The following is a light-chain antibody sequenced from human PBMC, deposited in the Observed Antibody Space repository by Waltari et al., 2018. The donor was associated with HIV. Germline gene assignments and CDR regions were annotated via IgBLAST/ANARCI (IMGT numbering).Light chain of an antibody. CDR1: QSVNTF. V-gene: IGKV3-20*01. CDR2: RAS. Sequence: EIVLTQSPGTLSLSPGERGTLSCRTSQSVNTFLSWYQQKPAQAPRLLIFRASNSATGIPDRCSGSGSGTDFTLTISRLEPEDYAVYYCQQYDNSPFPFGPGTTVDVK. CDR3: QQYDNSPFP. J-gene: IGKJ3*01.